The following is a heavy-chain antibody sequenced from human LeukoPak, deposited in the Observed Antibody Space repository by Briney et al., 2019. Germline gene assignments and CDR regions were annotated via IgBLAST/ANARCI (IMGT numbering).Heavy chain of an antibody. CDR2: ISYDGSNK. CDR3: AKDRPGATDY. J-gene: IGHJ4*02. V-gene: IGHV3-30*18. Sequence: GGSLRLSCAASGFTFSSYGMHWVRQAPGKGLEWVAVISYDGSNKYYADSVEGRFTISRDNSKNTLYLQMNSLRAEDTAVYYCAKDRPGATDYWGQGTLVTVSS. CDR1: GFTFSSYG. D-gene: IGHD1-26*01.